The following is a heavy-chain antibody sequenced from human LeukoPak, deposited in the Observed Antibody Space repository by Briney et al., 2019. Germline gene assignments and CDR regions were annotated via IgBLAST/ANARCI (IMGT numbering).Heavy chain of an antibody. J-gene: IGHJ6*03. Sequence: SETLSLTCTVSGGSISSYYWSWIRQPPGKGLEWIGYIYYSGSTNYNPSLKSRVTISVDTSKNQFSLKLSSVTAADTAVYYCARGRYDILTGYFQPTEDYYYYMDVWGKGTTVTVSS. V-gene: IGHV4-59*01. D-gene: IGHD3-9*01. CDR2: IYYSGST. CDR1: GGSISSYY. CDR3: ARGRYDILTGYFQPTEDYYYYMDV.